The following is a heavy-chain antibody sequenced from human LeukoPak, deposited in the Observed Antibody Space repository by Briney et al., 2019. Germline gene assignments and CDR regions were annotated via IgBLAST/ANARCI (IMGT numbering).Heavy chain of an antibody. D-gene: IGHD4-23*01. CDR1: GGTFSSYT. CDR3: ATRIGGNSDWYFDL. Sequence: GASVKVSCKASGGTFSSYTISWVRQAPGQGLEWMGRIIPILGIANYAQKFQGRVTITADKSTSTAYMELSSLRSEDTAVYYCATRIGGNSDWYFDLWGRCTLVTVSS. J-gene: IGHJ2*01. V-gene: IGHV1-69*02. CDR2: IIPILGIA.